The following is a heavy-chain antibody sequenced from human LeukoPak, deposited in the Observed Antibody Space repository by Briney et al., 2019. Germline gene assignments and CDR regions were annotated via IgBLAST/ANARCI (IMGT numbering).Heavy chain of an antibody. D-gene: IGHD4-23*01. CDR2: INHSGST. Sequence: SETLSLTCAVYGGSFSGYYWSWIRQPPGKGLEWIGEINHSGSTNYNPSLESRVTISVDTSKNQFSLKLSSVTAADTAVYYCARERDGGNPGYYYFDYWGQGTLVTVSS. V-gene: IGHV4-34*01. J-gene: IGHJ4*02. CDR3: ARERDGGNPGYYYFDY. CDR1: GGSFSGYY.